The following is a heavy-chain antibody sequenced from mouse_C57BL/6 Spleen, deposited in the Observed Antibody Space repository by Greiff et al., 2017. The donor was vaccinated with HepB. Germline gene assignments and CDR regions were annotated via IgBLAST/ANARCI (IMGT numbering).Heavy chain of an antibody. CDR1: GYTFTSYW. Sequence: VQLQQPGAELVRPGTSVKLSCKASGYTFTSYWMHWVKQRPGQGLEWIGVIDPSDSYTNYNQKFKGKATLTVDTSSSTAYMPLSSLTSADSAVYYCARGEGDSSGPLDYWGQGTTLTVSS. CDR2: IDPSDSYT. V-gene: IGHV1-59*01. CDR3: ARGEGDSSGPLDY. J-gene: IGHJ2*01. D-gene: IGHD3-2*02.